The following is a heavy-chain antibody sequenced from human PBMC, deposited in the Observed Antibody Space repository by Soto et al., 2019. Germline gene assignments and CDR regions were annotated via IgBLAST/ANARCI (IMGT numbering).Heavy chain of an antibody. CDR2: IGTAGDT. V-gene: IGHV3-13*01. J-gene: IGHJ4*02. D-gene: IGHD3-9*01. CDR1: GFTFSRYD. CDR3: AREFHGLGIAY. Sequence: EVQLVESGGGLVQPGGSLRLSCAASGFTFSRYDMHWVRQATGKGLEWVSAIGTAGDTYYPGSVKGRFTISRENAKNSLYLQMNSLGVGDTAVIYCAREFHGLGIAYWGQGTLVTVSP.